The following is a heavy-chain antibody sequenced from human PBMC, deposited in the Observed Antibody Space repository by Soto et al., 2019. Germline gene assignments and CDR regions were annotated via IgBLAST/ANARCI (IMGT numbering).Heavy chain of an antibody. Sequence: ASVKVSCKASGYTFTSYAMHWVRQAPGQRLEWMGWINAGNGNTKYSQKFQGRVTITRDTSASTAYMELSSLRSEDTAVYYCARRGYYDSSGHVYDYWGQGTLVTVSS. CDR2: INAGNGNT. D-gene: IGHD3-22*01. CDR1: GYTFTSYA. J-gene: IGHJ4*02. CDR3: ARRGYYDSSGHVYDY. V-gene: IGHV1-3*01.